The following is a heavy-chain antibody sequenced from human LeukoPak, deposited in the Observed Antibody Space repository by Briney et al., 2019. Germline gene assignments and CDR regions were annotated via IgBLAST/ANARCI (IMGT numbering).Heavy chain of an antibody. CDR2: INWNGGST. V-gene: IGHV3-20*01. J-gene: IGHJ6*03. CDR1: GFTFDDYG. CDR3: ARAPVYYDFWSGYTLDYYYMGV. D-gene: IGHD3-3*01. Sequence: GSLRLSCAASGFTFDDYGMSWVRQAPGKGLEWVSGINWNGGSTGYADSVKGRFTISRDNAKNSLYLQMNSLRAEDTALYHCARAPVYYDFWSGYTLDYYYMGVWGKGTTVTVSS.